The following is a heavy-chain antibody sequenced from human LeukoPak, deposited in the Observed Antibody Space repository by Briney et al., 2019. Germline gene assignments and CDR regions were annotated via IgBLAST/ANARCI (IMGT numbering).Heavy chain of an antibody. D-gene: IGHD3-10*01. V-gene: IGHV3-21*01. CDR2: ISSSSSYI. Sequence: GGSLRLPCAASGFTFSSYSMNWVRQAPGKGLEWVSSISSSSSYIYYADSVKGRFTISRDNAKNSLYLQMNSLRAEDTAVYYCARESPYGSGSYYNRGNAFDIWGQGTMVTVSS. CDR3: ARESPYGSGSYYNRGNAFDI. J-gene: IGHJ3*02. CDR1: GFTFSSYS.